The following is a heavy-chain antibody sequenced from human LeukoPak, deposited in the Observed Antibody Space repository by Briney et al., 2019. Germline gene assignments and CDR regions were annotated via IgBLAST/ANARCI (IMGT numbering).Heavy chain of an antibody. CDR2: IYPGDSDT. J-gene: IGHJ4*02. Sequence: PGESLKISCKGSGYSFTSYWIGWVRQMPGKGLEWMGIIYPGDSDTRYSPSFQGQATISADKSISTAYLQSTSLKASDTSMSYRARSRVNMETRECDYWGQGTLVTVSP. V-gene: IGHV5-51*03. CDR3: ARSRVNMETRECDY. D-gene: IGHD3-10*01. CDR1: GYSFTSYW.